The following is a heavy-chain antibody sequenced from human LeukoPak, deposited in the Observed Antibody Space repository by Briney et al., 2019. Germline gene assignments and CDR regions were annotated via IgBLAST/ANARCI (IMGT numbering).Heavy chain of an antibody. CDR2: INHSGST. CDR1: GGSFSGYY. V-gene: IGHV4-34*01. CDR3: ARGRRSYCSSTSCRYYYYYMDV. J-gene: IGHJ6*03. Sequence: SETLSLTCAVYGGSFSGYYWSWIRQPPGKGLEWIGEINHSGSTNYNPSLNSRVTLSVDTSKNQFSLKLSSVTAADTAVYYCARGRRSYCSSTSCRYYYYYMDVWGKGTTVTVSS. D-gene: IGHD2-2*01.